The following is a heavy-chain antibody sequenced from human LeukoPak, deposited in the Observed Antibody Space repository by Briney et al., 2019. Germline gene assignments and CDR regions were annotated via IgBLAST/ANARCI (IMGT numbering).Heavy chain of an antibody. V-gene: IGHV3-33*01. Sequence: GRSLRLSCVASGFSSSNYGIHWVRQAPGKGLEWVAVIWYDGSNKYYADSVKGRFTISRDNSKNTLSLQMNSLRVEDTAMYYCARKRGSGNYYYYGMDVWGRGTTVIVSS. D-gene: IGHD5-24*01. CDR1: GFSSSNYG. CDR3: ARKRGSGNYYYYGMDV. J-gene: IGHJ6*02. CDR2: IWYDGSNK.